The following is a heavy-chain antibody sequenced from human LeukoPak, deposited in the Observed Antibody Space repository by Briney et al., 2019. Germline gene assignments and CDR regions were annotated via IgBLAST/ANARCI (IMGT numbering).Heavy chain of an antibody. CDR1: GYTFTSYD. V-gene: IGHV1-8*01. CDR2: MNPNSGNT. J-gene: IGHJ6*02. CDR3: ARFVGSYYYYGMDV. Sequence: ASVTVSCKASGYTFTSYDINWVRQAPGQGLEWMGWMNPNSGNTGYAQKFQGRVTMTRNTSISTAYMELSSLRSEDTAVYYCARFVGSYYYYGMDVWGQGTTVTVSS.